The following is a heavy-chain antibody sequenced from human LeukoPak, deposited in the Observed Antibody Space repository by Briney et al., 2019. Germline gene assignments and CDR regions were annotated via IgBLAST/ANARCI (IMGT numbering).Heavy chain of an antibody. D-gene: IGHD6-19*01. CDR1: GFTFDDYA. CDR3: AKDTRGYSSGWTV. J-gene: IGHJ4*02. CDR2: ISWNSGSI. Sequence: PGRSLRLSCAATGFTFDDYAMHWVRQAPGKGLEWVSGISWNSGSIGYADSVKGRFTISRDNAKNSLYLQMNSLRAEDTALYYCAKDTRGYSSGWTVWGQGTLVTVSS. V-gene: IGHV3-9*01.